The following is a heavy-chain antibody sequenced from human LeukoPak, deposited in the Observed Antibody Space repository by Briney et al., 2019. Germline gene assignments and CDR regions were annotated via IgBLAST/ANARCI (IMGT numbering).Heavy chain of an antibody. J-gene: IGHJ4*02. CDR3: ATAMGSSASTAYFAY. CDR1: GYSFSSYA. Sequence: GGSLRLSCGGSGYSFSSYAINWVRQTPGEGLEWLSSISNCGNYIFYTDSVKGRFTPPRDNSKNTVYVQMKGLRGEDTAVYYCATAMGSSASTAYFAYWGQGTLVTVSS. D-gene: IGHD6-6*01. CDR2: ISNCGNYI. V-gene: IGHV3-23*01.